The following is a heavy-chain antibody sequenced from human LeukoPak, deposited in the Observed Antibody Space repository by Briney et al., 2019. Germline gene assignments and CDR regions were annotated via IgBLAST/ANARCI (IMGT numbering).Heavy chain of an antibody. D-gene: IGHD3-10*01. Sequence: GGSLRLSCAASGFTFSSYAMHWVRQAPGKGLEWLAVVLSDGSDQYYGDSVQGRFTVSRDNSKNTLYLQMDNLRFEDTAVYYCARVSKPGWFDYYYMDVWGKGTTVIVSS. CDR3: ARVSKPGWFDYYYMDV. J-gene: IGHJ6*03. V-gene: IGHV3-30*04. CDR1: GFTFSSYA. CDR2: VLSDGSDQ.